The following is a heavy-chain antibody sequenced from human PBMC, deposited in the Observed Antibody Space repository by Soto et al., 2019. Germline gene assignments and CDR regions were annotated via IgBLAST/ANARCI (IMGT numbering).Heavy chain of an antibody. CDR2: ISSSSSYI. CDR3: ARRVALMITFADASGAFDI. V-gene: IGHV3-21*01. CDR1: GFTFSSYS. Sequence: EVQLVESGGGLVKPGGSLRLSCAASGFTFSSYSMNWVRQAPGKGLEWVSSISSSSSYIYYADSVKGRFTISRDNAKNSLYLQMNSLRAEDTAVYYCARRVALMITFADASGAFDIWGQGTMVTVSS. D-gene: IGHD3-16*01. J-gene: IGHJ3*02.